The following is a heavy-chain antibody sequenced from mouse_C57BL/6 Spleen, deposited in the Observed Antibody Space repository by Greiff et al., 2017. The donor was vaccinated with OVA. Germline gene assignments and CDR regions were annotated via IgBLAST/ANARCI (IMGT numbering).Heavy chain of an antibody. D-gene: IGHD1-1*01. J-gene: IGHJ4*01. V-gene: IGHV1-18*01. CDR3: ATSYKIGYYAMDY. CDR1: GYTFTDYN. Sequence: VQLQQSGPELVKPGASVKIPCKASGYTFTDYNMDWVKQSHGKSLEWIGDINPNNGGTIYNQKFKGKATLTVDKSSSTAYMELRSLTSEDTAVYYCATSYKIGYYAMDYWGQGTSVTVSS. CDR2: INPNNGGT.